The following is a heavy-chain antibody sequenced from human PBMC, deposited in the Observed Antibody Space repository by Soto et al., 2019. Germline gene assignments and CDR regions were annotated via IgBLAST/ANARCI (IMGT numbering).Heavy chain of an antibody. J-gene: IGHJ5*02. CDR3: ARVGYCSSTSCYDWFDP. Sequence: ASVKVSCKASGYTFTGYYMHWVRQAPGQGLEWMGWINPNRGGTNYAQKFQGWVTMTRDTSISTAYMELSRLRSDDTAVYYCARVGYCSSTSCYDWFDPWGQGTLVTVSS. D-gene: IGHD2-2*01. V-gene: IGHV1-2*04. CDR1: GYTFTGYY. CDR2: INPNRGGT.